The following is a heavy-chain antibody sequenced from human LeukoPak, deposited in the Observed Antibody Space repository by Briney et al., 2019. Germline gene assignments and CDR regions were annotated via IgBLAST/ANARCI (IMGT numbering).Heavy chain of an antibody. CDR3: ARDLGYYDFWSGYSQMDV. CDR1: GGSISSYY. Sequence: PSETLSLTCTVSGGSISSYYWSWIRQPPGKGLEWLGYIYYSGSTNYNPSLKSRVTISVDTSKNQFSLKLSSVTAADTAVYYCARDLGYYDFWSGYSQMDVWGKGTTVTVSS. J-gene: IGHJ6*04. D-gene: IGHD3-3*01. V-gene: IGHV4-59*01. CDR2: IYYSGST.